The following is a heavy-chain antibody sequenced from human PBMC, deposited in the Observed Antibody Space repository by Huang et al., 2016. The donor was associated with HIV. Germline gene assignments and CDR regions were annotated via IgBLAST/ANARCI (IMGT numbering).Heavy chain of an antibody. CDR3: ATVDYYDTSGPQRGYFDN. J-gene: IGHJ4*02. V-gene: IGHV1-69*01. CDR1: GGSFRNFA. D-gene: IGHD3-22*01. CDR2: SIPSLGTA. Sequence: QVQLVQSGAEVKKPGSSVKVSCKASGGSFRNFAIGWVRQAPGQGHEWMGGSIPSLGTANYAQKVQGRVTIIADESKSTAYMELSSLRAEDTAVYYCATVDYYDTSGPQRGYFDNWGQGTLVTVSS.